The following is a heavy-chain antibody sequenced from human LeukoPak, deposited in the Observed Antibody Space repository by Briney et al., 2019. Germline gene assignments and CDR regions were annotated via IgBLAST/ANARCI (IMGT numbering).Heavy chain of an antibody. CDR2: ISTSGGST. Sequence: GASVKVSCKASGYTFTSYYMHWVRQAPGQGLEWMGIISTSGGSTTYAQKFQGRVSMTRDTSTSTVYLEVSSLRSEDTAVYYCARNQGGNTLWFDPWGQGTLVTVSS. D-gene: IGHD4-23*01. CDR1: GYTFTSYY. CDR3: ARNQGGNTLWFDP. V-gene: IGHV1-46*01. J-gene: IGHJ5*02.